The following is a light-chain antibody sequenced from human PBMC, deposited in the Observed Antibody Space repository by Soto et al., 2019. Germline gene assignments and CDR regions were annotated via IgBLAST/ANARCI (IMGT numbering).Light chain of an antibody. Sequence: EIVLTQSPGTLSLSPGERATLSCRASPSVSSSYLAWYQQKPGQAPRRLIYGASSRATGIPDRFSGSGSGTDFTLTISRLEPEDCAVYYCQQYGSSLWKFGQGTQVEIK. V-gene: IGKV3-20*01. CDR3: QQYGSSLWK. CDR2: GAS. J-gene: IGKJ1*01. CDR1: PSVSSSY.